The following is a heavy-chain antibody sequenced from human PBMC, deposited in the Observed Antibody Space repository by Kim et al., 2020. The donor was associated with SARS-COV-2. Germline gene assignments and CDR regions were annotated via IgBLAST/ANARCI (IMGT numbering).Heavy chain of an antibody. CDR2: IYHSGST. V-gene: IGHV4-4*02. CDR3: ARERKVGFGDHQRSYFDY. CDR1: GGSISSSNW. D-gene: IGHD3-10*01. Sequence: SETLSLTCAVSGGSISSSNWWSWVRQPPGKGLEWIGEIYHSGSTNYNPSLKSRVTISVDKSKNQFSLKLSSVTAADTAVYYCARERKVGFGDHQRSYFDYWGQGTLVTVSS. J-gene: IGHJ4*02.